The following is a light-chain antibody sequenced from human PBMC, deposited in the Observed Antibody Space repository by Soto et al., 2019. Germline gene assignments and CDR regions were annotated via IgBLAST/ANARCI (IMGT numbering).Light chain of an antibody. CDR1: QSIRND. J-gene: IGKJ4*01. CDR2: AAS. CDR3: QHHNSYLALT. Sequence: DIQMTQAPSSLSASVGDRVTITCRASQSIRNDLGWYQQKPGKAPKRLMYAASTLQNGVPSRCSGSGSGTEFTLTISSLQTEDCATYYCQHHNSYLALTFGGGTKVEIK. V-gene: IGKV1-17*01.